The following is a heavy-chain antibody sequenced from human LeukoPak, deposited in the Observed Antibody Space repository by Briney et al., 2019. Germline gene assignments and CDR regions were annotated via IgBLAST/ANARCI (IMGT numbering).Heavy chain of an antibody. J-gene: IGHJ4*02. Sequence: PGGSLRLSCAASGFTFSSYAMSWVRQAPGKGLEWVSAISGSGGSTYYADSVKGRFTISRDNSKNTLYLQMNSLRAEDTAVYYCAKGGDYVWGSYRRFDYWGQGTLFTVSS. CDR1: GFTFSSYA. CDR2: ISGSGGST. CDR3: AKGGDYVWGSYRRFDY. V-gene: IGHV3-23*01. D-gene: IGHD3-16*02.